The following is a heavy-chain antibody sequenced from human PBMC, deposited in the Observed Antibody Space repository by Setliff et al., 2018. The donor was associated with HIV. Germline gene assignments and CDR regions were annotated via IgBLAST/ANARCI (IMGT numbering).Heavy chain of an antibody. CDR1: GNTFGRHW. Sequence: GESLKISCKGSGNTFGRHWVAWVRQMPGKGLEWMGMIYPGDSDTRYSPSFQGQVTISADKSISTAYLQWSSLKASDTAMYYCARAPNSPYYSNVWYADHWGQGTLVTVSS. D-gene: IGHD3-22*01. V-gene: IGHV5-51*01. CDR3: ARAPNSPYYSNVWYADH. J-gene: IGHJ5*02. CDR2: IYPGDSDT.